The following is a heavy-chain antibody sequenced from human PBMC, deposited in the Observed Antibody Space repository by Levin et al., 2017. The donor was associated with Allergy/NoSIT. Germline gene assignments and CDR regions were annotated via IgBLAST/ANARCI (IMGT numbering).Heavy chain of an antibody. Sequence: ETLSLTCAASGFSSSNHALHWVRQASGRGLEWVSVITGGGFNTYYGDSVKGRFTVSRDNSKNTLYLELNSLRAEDTAVYYCAKKQGGTTGFSFDVWGQGTMVTVSS. V-gene: IGHV3-23*01. CDR3: AKKQGGTTGFSFDV. CDR1: GFSSSNHA. CDR2: ITGGGFNT. D-gene: IGHD1-14*01. J-gene: IGHJ3*01.